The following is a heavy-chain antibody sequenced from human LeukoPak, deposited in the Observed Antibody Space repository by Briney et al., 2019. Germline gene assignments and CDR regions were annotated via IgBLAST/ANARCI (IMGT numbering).Heavy chain of an antibody. V-gene: IGHV3-23*01. CDR3: AKVSYDSSGFDAFDI. CDR1: GFTLSTYA. CDR2: TSSSDAGT. J-gene: IGHJ3*02. Sequence: GGSLRLSCAASGFTLSTYAMSWVRQTPGKGLEWVAATSSSDAGTYHADSVRGRFTISRDNSKNTLYLQMNSLRAEDTAVYYCAKVSYDSSGFDAFDIWGQGTMVTVSS. D-gene: IGHD3-22*01.